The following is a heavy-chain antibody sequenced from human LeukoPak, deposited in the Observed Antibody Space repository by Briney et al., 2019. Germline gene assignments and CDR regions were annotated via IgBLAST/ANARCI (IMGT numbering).Heavy chain of an antibody. D-gene: IGHD3-10*01. CDR2: INWNGGST. V-gene: IGHV3-20*04. CDR3: AREQGMVRGSWFDP. CDR1: GFTFDDYG. Sequence: GGSLRLSCAASGFTFDDYGTSWVRQAPGKGLEWVSGINWNGGSTGYADSVKGRFTISRDNAKNSLYLQMNSLRAEDTALYYCAREQGMVRGSWFDPWGQGTLVTVSS. J-gene: IGHJ5*02.